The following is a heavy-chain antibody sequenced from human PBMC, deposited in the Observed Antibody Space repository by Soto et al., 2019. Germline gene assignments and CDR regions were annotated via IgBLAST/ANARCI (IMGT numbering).Heavy chain of an antibody. J-gene: IGHJ6*02. CDR2: VSANNGHT. CDR3: ARDIESVTAKHFFYYYAMDV. D-gene: IGHD2-8*01. Sequence: ASVKVSCKASGFTFSNYGLNWVRQAPGQGLEWMGWVSANNGHTNYAQNLQGRVSMTTDTSTSTAYMELGGLTFDDTAVYYCARDIESVTAKHFFYYYAMDVWG. CDR1: GFTFSNYG. V-gene: IGHV1-18*01.